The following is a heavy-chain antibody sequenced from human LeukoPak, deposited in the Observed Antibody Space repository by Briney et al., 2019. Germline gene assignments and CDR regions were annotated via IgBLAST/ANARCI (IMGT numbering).Heavy chain of an antibody. J-gene: IGHJ6*04. Sequence: GGSLRLSCAASGFTFSSYWMSWVRQAPGKGLEWVANIKKDGSEKYYVDSVKGRFTISRDNAKKSLYLQMNSLRAEDTAVYYCAELGITMIGGVWGKGTTVTISS. CDR3: AELGITMIGGV. CDR1: GFTFSSYW. D-gene: IGHD3-10*02. V-gene: IGHV3-7*01. CDR2: IKKDGSEK.